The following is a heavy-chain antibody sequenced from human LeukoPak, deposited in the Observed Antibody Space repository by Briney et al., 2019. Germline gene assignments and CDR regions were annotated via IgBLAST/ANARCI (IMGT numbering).Heavy chain of an antibody. CDR2: INPNTGGT. Sequence: ASVKVSCKASGYTFTDYYLHWVRQAPGQGLEWMGWINPNTGGTSYAHKFQGRVTMTRDTSIRTAYMELSSLSSDDTAVYYCERDRFLEWLFDYWGQGTLVTVSS. V-gene: IGHV1-2*02. CDR3: ERDRFLEWLFDY. J-gene: IGHJ4*02. CDR1: GYTFTDYY. D-gene: IGHD3-3*01.